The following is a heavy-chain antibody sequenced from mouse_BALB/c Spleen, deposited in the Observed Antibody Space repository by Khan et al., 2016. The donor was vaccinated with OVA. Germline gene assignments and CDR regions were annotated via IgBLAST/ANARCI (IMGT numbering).Heavy chain of an antibody. D-gene: IGHD2-14*01. J-gene: IGHJ4*01. Sequence: VELVESGPGLVAPSQTLSNTCTVSGFSLSRYNIHWVRQPPGGGLEWLGMIWGGGGTDYNSTLKSRLSISKDNSKSQVFLKMNSLQTDDTAMYYCAIAYYRYDGYYAMDYWGQGTSVTVSS. V-gene: IGHV2-6-4*01. CDR3: AIAYYRYDGYYAMDY. CDR1: GFSLSRYN. CDR2: IWGGGGT.